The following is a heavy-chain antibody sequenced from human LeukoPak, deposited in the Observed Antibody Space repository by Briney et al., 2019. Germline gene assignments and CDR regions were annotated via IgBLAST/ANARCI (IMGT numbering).Heavy chain of an antibody. D-gene: IGHD3-10*01. Sequence: SVKVSCKASGGTFSSYAISWVRQAPGQGLEWMGGIIPIFGTANYAQKFQGRVTITADESTSTAYMELSSLRSEDTAVYYCARARSITMANDYWGQGTLVTVSS. CDR2: IIPIFGTA. CDR1: GGTFSSYA. J-gene: IGHJ4*02. CDR3: ARARSITMANDY. V-gene: IGHV1-69*13.